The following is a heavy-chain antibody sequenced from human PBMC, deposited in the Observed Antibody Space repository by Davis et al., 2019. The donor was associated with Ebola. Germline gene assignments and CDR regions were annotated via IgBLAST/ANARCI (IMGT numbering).Heavy chain of an antibody. Sequence: KVSCKGSGYIFTKSWIGWVRQMPGKGLEWMGIIYPGDSDTRYSPSFQGQVTISADKSIGTAYLQWSSLKASDTAMYYCARLGGDYGDSYREYWGQGTLVTVSS. V-gene: IGHV5-51*01. D-gene: IGHD4-17*01. CDR2: IYPGDSDT. CDR1: GYIFTKSW. J-gene: IGHJ4*02. CDR3: ARLGGDYGDSYREY.